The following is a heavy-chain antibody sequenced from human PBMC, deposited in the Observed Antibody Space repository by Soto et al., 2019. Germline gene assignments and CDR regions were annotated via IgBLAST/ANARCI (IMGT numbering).Heavy chain of an antibody. D-gene: IGHD3-16*02. CDR1: GFTFSSYS. CDR3: ARGSKLGDRWANWFDP. Sequence: PGGSLRLSCAASGFTFSSYSMNWVRQAQGKGLEWVSYISSSSSTIYYADSVKGRFTISRDNAKNSLYLQMNSLRDEDTAVYYCARGSKLGDRWANWFDPWGQGTLVTVSS. CDR2: ISSSSSTI. J-gene: IGHJ5*02. V-gene: IGHV3-48*02.